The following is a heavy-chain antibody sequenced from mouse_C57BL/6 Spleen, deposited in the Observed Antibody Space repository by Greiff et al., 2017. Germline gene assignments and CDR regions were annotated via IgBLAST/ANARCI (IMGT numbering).Heavy chain of an antibody. J-gene: IGHJ2*01. Sequence: EVKLVESGPGLVKPSQSLSLTCSVTGYSITSGYYWNWIRQFPGNKLEWMGYISYDGSNNYNPSLKNRISITRDTSKNQFFLKLNSVTTEDTATYYCARLTTVVSYFDYWGQGTTLTVSS. CDR1: GYSITSGYY. D-gene: IGHD1-1*01. CDR3: ARLTTVVSYFDY. V-gene: IGHV3-6*01. CDR2: ISYDGSN.